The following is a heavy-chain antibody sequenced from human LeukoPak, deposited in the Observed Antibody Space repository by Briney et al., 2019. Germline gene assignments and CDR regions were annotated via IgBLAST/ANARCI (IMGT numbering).Heavy chain of an antibody. CDR3: ARGGISTWHY. CDR2: ISPYNGNT. J-gene: IGHJ4*02. CDR1: GYSFTSYG. V-gene: IGHV1-18*01. Sequence: ASVKVSCKASGYSFTSYGITWVRQAPGQGLEWMGWISPYNGNTNYAQKFQGRVTMTTDTSTTTAYMELRNLRPDDTAVYYCARGGISTWHYWGQGTLVTVSS. D-gene: IGHD6-13*01.